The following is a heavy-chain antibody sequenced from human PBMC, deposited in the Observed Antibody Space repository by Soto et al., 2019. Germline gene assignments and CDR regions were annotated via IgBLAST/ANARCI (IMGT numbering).Heavy chain of an antibody. CDR1: GFTFSSYG. D-gene: IGHD6-13*01. CDR3: AKDGAAAVKNRYYYYGMDV. Sequence: GGSLRLSCAASGFTFSSYGMHWVRQAPGKGLEWVAVISYDGSNKYYADPVKGRFTISRDNSKNTLYLQMNSLRAEDTAVYYCAKDGAAAVKNRYYYYGMDVWGQGTTVTVSS. V-gene: IGHV3-30*18. CDR2: ISYDGSNK. J-gene: IGHJ6*02.